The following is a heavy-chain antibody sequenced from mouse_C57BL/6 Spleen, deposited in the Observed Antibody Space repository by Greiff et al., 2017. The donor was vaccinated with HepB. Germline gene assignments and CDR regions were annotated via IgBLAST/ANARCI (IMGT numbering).Heavy chain of an antibody. J-gene: IGHJ3*01. CDR2: IYPGDGDT. D-gene: IGHD3-1*01. CDR3: ARKTDSGFAY. CDR1: GYAFSSYW. V-gene: IGHV1-80*01. Sequence: VQLQQSGAELVKPGASVKISCKASGYAFSSYWMNWVKQRPGKGLEWIGLIYPGDGDTNYNGKFKGKATLTSDKSSSTAYLQLSILTSEDSAVYFCARKTDSGFAYWGQGTLVTVSA.